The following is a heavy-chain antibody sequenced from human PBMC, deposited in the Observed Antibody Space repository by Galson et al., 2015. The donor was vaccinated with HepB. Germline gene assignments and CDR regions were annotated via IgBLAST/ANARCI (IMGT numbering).Heavy chain of an antibody. Sequence: SVKVSCKASGYTFTSYGISWVRQAPGQGLEWMGWISAYNGNTNYAQKLQGRVTMTTDTSTSTAYMELRSLRSDDTAVYYCARDEGQRGGATSTGWFDPWGQGTLVTVSS. CDR1: GYTFTSYG. V-gene: IGHV1-18*01. CDR2: ISAYNGNT. CDR3: ARDEGQRGGATSTGWFDP. J-gene: IGHJ5*02. D-gene: IGHD2-15*01.